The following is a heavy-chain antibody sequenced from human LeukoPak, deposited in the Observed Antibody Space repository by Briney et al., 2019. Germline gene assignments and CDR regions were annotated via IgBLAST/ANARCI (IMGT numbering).Heavy chain of an antibody. CDR3: ARDITHYYDSSGYFDY. J-gene: IGHJ4*02. CDR2: IYYSGST. V-gene: IGHV4-59*12. CDR1: GGSISSYY. Sequence: SETLSLTCTVSGGSISSYYWSWIRQPPGKGLEWIGYIYYSGSTYYNPSLKSRVTISVDTSKNQFSLKLNSVTAADTAVYYCARDITHYYDSSGYFDYWGQGTLVTVSS. D-gene: IGHD3-22*01.